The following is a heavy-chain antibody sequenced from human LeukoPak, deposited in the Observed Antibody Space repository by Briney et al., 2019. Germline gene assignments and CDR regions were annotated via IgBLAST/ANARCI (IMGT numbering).Heavy chain of an antibody. J-gene: IGHJ6*03. D-gene: IGHD3-16*01. V-gene: IGHV4-39*07. CDR1: GGSISSSSYY. CDR3: ARGGYYYYYYMDV. Sequence: PSETLSLTCTVSGGSISSSSYYWGWIRQPPGKGLEWIGEINHSGSTNYNPSLKSRVTISVDTSKNQFSLKLSSVTAADTAVYYCARGGYYYYYYMDVWGKGTTVTVSS. CDR2: INHSGST.